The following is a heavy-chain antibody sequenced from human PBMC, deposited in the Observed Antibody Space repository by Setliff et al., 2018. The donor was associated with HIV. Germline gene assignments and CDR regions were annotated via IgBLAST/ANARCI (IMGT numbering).Heavy chain of an antibody. Sequence: SETLSLTCTVSGGSISSNYWSWMRQPPGKGLEWIGHIYYSGSTNYNPSLKSRVTISIDTPKNQFSLKLSSVTATDTAVYFCARLRITMIMMLNYFDYWGQGTLVTVSS. CDR3: ARLRITMIMMLNYFDY. J-gene: IGHJ4*02. D-gene: IGHD3-22*01. CDR1: GGSISSNY. V-gene: IGHV4-59*08. CDR2: IYYSGST.